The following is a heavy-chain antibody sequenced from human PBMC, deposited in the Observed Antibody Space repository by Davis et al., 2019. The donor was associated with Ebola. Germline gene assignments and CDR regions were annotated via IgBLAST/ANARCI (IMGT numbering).Heavy chain of an antibody. CDR1: GGSFSGYY. CDR3: ARPTLWFGELFFPYGMDV. V-gene: IGHV4-34*01. J-gene: IGHJ6*02. D-gene: IGHD3-10*01. Sequence: SETLSLTCAVYGGSFSGYYWSWIRQPPGKGLEWIGEITHSGSTNYNPSLKSPVTISVDTSKNQFSLKLSSVTAADTAVYYCARPTLWFGELFFPYGMDVWGQGTTVTVSS. CDR2: ITHSGST.